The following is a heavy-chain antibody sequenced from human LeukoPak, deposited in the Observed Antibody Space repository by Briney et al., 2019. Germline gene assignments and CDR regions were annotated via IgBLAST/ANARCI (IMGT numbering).Heavy chain of an antibody. J-gene: IGHJ4*02. CDR1: GYSISSGYY. Sequence: SETLSLTCAVSGYSISSGYYCGWIRQPPGKGLEWIGIIHHSGATSYNPSLKSRVTISVDTSKNQFSLNLTSVTAADTAVYYCARDDTSDFSWYWGQGTLVTVSS. V-gene: IGHV4-38-2*02. CDR3: ARDDTSDFSWY. D-gene: IGHD3-22*01. CDR2: IHHSGAT.